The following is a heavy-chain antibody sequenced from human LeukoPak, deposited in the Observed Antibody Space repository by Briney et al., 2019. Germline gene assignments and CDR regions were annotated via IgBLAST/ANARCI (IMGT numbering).Heavy chain of an antibody. Sequence: GGSLRLSCAASGFTFSSYVMSWVRQAPGKGLESISAISGSGGSTYYADSVKGRFTISRDNSKNTLYLQMNSLRAEDTAVYYCAMWPYGSGSCWEGIDYWGQGTLVTVSS. V-gene: IGHV3-23*01. CDR3: AMWPYGSGSCWEGIDY. D-gene: IGHD3-10*01. J-gene: IGHJ4*02. CDR2: ISGSGGST. CDR1: GFTFSSYV.